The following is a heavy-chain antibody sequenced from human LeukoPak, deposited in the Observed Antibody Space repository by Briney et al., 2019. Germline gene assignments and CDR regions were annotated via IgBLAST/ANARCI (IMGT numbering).Heavy chain of an antibody. CDR2: ITSRGEST. J-gene: IGHJ4*02. CDR3: ARDRPNYYGSDGHYYRRDGDY. V-gene: IGHV3-23*01. CDR1: GFTFSIYA. D-gene: IGHD3-22*01. Sequence: GGSLRLSXAASGFTFSIYAMSWVRQAPGKGLQWVSSITSRGESTCYVDSVKGRFTITRDNSENTLYLQRHSLRAEDTAVYYCARDRPNYYGSDGHYYRRDGDYWGRGTLVSVSS.